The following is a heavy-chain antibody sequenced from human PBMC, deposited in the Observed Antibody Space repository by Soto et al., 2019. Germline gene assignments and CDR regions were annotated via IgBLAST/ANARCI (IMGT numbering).Heavy chain of an antibody. V-gene: IGHV3-23*01. CDR1: GFTFSSYA. J-gene: IGHJ4*02. Sequence: GGSLRLSCAASGFTFSSYAMSWVRQAPGKGLEWVSAISGSGGSTYYADSVKGRFTISRENSKNTLYLQMNSLRAEDTAIYYCASVLVVVVAATQDYWGQGTLVTVSS. D-gene: IGHD2-15*01. CDR2: ISGSGGST. CDR3: ASVLVVVVAATQDY.